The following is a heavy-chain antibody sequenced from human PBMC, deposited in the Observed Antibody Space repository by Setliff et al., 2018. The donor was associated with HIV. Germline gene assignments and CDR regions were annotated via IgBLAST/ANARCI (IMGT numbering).Heavy chain of an antibody. V-gene: IGHV4-34*01. D-gene: IGHD3-10*01. Sequence: SETLSLTCAVYGGSFSGYFWSWIRQPPGKGLEWIGEVNHDGITNYNPSLKSRVTVSVDTSKSQFSLKLSSVTAADTAVYYCARGKYYFDSGTPSYFDYWGQGSLVTVSS. J-gene: IGHJ4*02. CDR3: ARGKYYFDSGTPSYFDY. CDR1: GGSFSGYF. CDR2: VNHDGIT.